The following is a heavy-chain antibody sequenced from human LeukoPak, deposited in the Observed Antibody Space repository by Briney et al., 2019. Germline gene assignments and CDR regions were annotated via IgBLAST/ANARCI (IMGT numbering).Heavy chain of an antibody. Sequence: ASLQVSCKASGYTFTSYYMHWVRQAPGQGLGWMGIINPSGGSTSYAQKFQGRVTMTRDTSTSTAYMELSSLRSEDTAVYYCARGGPSSGYSSPLYFFDYWGQGTLVTVSS. D-gene: IGHD3-22*01. CDR3: ARGGPSSGYSSPLYFFDY. V-gene: IGHV1-46*01. CDR2: INPSGGST. CDR1: GYTFTSYY. J-gene: IGHJ4*02.